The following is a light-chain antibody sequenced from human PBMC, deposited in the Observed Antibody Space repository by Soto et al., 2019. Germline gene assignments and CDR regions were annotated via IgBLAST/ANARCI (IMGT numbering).Light chain of an antibody. J-gene: IGKJ4*01. Sequence: EVVLIQSPATPSLSPGEKATLSCRASQSVGSYLAWYQHKPGQAPRLLISDASNRATGIPARFSGSGSGTDFTLTISSLQPEDFATYYCQQLNNYPSTFGGGTKVDI. CDR3: QQLNNYPST. V-gene: IGKV3-11*01. CDR1: QSVGSY. CDR2: DAS.